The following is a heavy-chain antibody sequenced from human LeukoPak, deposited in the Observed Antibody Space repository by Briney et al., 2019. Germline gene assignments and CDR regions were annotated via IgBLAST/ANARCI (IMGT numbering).Heavy chain of an antibody. Sequence: GGSLRLSCAASGFTFSSYGMHWVRQAPGKGLEWVAVISYDGSNKYYADSVKGRFTISRHNSKNTLYLQMNSLRAEDTAVYYCATRRITMIVVVNTTDYWGQGTLVTVSS. CDR3: ATRRITMIVVVNTTDY. CDR2: ISYDGSNK. J-gene: IGHJ4*02. CDR1: GFTFSSYG. D-gene: IGHD3-22*01. V-gene: IGHV3-30*03.